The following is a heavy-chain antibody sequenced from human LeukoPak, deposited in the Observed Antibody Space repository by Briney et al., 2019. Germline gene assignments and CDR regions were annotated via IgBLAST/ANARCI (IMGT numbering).Heavy chain of an antibody. CDR3: ARDDYGGNSLDYFDY. Sequence: GGSLRLSCAASGFTFSSYWMSWVRQAPGKGLELVANIKQDGSEKYYVDSVKGRFTISRDNAKNSLYLQMNSLRAEDTAVYYCARDDYGGNSLDYFDYWGQGTLVTVSS. V-gene: IGHV3-7*05. CDR1: GFTFSSYW. D-gene: IGHD4-23*01. CDR2: IKQDGSEK. J-gene: IGHJ4*02.